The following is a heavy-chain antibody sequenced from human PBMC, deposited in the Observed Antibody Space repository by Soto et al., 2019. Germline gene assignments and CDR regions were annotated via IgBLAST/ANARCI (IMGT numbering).Heavy chain of an antibody. CDR3: ARGIVAGIVATPGLDY. CDR2: TFYGGRT. V-gene: IGHV4-30-4*01. Sequence: QVQLQESGPGLLKPSQTLSLTCTVSGDSISSASRFWNWIRQTPGRGLEWIGSTFYGGRTYFNPSLKSRVTISGDTSKNQFSLNLTSVTAADTAVYFCARGIVAGIVATPGLDYWGQGTRVTVSS. CDR1: GDSISSASRF. D-gene: IGHD2-15*01. J-gene: IGHJ4*02.